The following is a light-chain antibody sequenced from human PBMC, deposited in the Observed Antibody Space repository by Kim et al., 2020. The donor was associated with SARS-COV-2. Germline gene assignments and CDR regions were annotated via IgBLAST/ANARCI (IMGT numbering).Light chain of an antibody. Sequence: YELTQPPSVSVSPGQTASITCSGDKLGDKYACWYQQKPGQSPVLVIYQDSKRPSGIPERFSGSNSGNTATLTISGTQAMDEADYYCQAWDSSLWVVFGGGTQLTVL. J-gene: IGLJ2*01. V-gene: IGLV3-1*01. CDR2: QDS. CDR1: KLGDKY. CDR3: QAWDSSLWVV.